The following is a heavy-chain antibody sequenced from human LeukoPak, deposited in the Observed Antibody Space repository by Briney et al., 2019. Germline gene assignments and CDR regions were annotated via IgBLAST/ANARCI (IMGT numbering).Heavy chain of an antibody. D-gene: IGHD5-12*01. CDR2: IRYDGSNK. CDR3: AKGGLLVASFDY. V-gene: IGHV3-30*02. J-gene: IGHJ4*02. Sequence: GGSLRLSCAASGFTFSSYGMHWVRQAPGMGLEWVAFIRYDGSNKYYADSVKGRFTISRDNSKNTLYLQMNSLRAEDTAVYYCAKGGLLVASFDYWGQGTLVTVSS. CDR1: GFTFSSYG.